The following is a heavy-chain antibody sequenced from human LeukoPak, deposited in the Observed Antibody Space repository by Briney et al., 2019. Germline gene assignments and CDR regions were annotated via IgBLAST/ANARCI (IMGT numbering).Heavy chain of an antibody. Sequence: VASVKVSCKASGGTFSSYAISWVRQAPGQGLEWMGGIIPIFGTANYAQKFQGRVTITTDESTSTAYMELSSLRSEDTAVYYCAKGVAAAGPDNYFDYWGQGTLVTVSS. CDR3: AKGVAAAGPDNYFDY. CDR1: GGTFSSYA. D-gene: IGHD6-13*01. V-gene: IGHV1-69*05. CDR2: IIPIFGTA. J-gene: IGHJ4*02.